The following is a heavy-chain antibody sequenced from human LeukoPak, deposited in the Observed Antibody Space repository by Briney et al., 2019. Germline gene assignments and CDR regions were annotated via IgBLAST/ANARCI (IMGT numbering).Heavy chain of an antibody. CDR2: ISYDGSNK. D-gene: IGHD1-26*01. V-gene: IGHV3-30*18. J-gene: IGHJ6*02. CDR3: AKDLRPWELLGMDV. CDR1: GFTFSSYG. Sequence: GRSLRLSCAASGFTFSSYGMHWVRQAPGKGLEWVAVISYDGSNKYYADSVKGRFTISRDNSKNTLYLQMNSLRAEDTAVYYCAKDLRPWELLGMDVWGQGTTVIVSS.